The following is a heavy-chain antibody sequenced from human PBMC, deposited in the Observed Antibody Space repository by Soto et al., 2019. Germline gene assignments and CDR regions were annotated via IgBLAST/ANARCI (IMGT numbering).Heavy chain of an antibody. V-gene: IGHV4-59*08. D-gene: IGHD6-19*01. Sequence: SETLSLTCTVSGGSICSYYWSWIRQPPGKGLEWIGYIYYSGSTNYNPSLKSRVTISVDTSKNQFSLKLSSVTAADTAVYYCARIGESRQQWLGGVDYWGQGTLVTVSS. CDR2: IYYSGST. CDR1: GGSICSYY. J-gene: IGHJ4*02. CDR3: ARIGESRQQWLGGVDY.